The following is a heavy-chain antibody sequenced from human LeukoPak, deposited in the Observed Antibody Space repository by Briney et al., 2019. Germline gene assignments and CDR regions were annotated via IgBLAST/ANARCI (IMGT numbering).Heavy chain of an antibody. D-gene: IGHD1-14*01. CDR2: IGPTGSDR. J-gene: IGHJ4*02. CDR3: ATETNGRHYDY. CDR1: GLTFSTSG. Sequence: GASLRLSCTASGLTFSTSGFNWVRQAPGKGLKWVASIGPTGSDRYHADSIKGRFTISRDNANNFLYLQMNSLRAEDTAVYYCATETNGRHYDYWGQGTLLTVSS. V-gene: IGHV3-21*06.